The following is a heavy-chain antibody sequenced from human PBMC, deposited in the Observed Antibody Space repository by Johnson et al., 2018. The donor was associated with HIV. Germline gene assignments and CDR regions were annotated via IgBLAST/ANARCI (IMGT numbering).Heavy chain of an antibody. CDR1: GFTFNTYG. Sequence: QVQLVESGGGVVQPGGSLRLSCAASGFTFNTYGMHWVRQAPGKGLEWGAVISFDGSNKYFGGSVEGRFDISRENSKNSHYLHMNSLRPEDTAIYYCVREGYSSSSDAFDIWGQGTMVTVSS. D-gene: IGHD6-6*01. V-gene: IGHV3-30*03. J-gene: IGHJ3*02. CDR3: VREGYSSSSDAFDI. CDR2: ISFDGSNK.